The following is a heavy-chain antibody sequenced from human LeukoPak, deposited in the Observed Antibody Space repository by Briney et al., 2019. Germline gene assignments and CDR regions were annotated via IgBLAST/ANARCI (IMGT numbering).Heavy chain of an antibody. CDR3: ARDSGYCSSTSCYYYFDY. D-gene: IGHD2-2*01. J-gene: IGHJ4*02. V-gene: IGHV4-59*12. Sequence: PSETLSLTCTVSGGSISNYYWSWIRQPPGKGLEWIGYIYYSGSTSYNPSLKSRVTISVDKSKNQFSLKLSSVTAADTAVYYCARDSGYCSSTSCYYYFDYWGQGTLVTVSS. CDR2: IYYSGST. CDR1: GGSISNYY.